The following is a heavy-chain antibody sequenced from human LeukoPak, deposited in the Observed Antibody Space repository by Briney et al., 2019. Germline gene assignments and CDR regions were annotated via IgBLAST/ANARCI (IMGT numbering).Heavy chain of an antibody. D-gene: IGHD4/OR15-4a*01. CDR3: TKDITNYYIWDY. V-gene: IGHV3-30*02. J-gene: IGHJ4*02. Sequence: GGSLRLSCAASGFTFSSYAMHWVRQAPGKGLEWVAVIHGDGGDKYYAGSVKGRFTLSRDNSKDSLSLQMNSLRAEDTAVYYCTKDITNYYIWDYWGQGTLVTVSS. CDR1: GFTFSSYA. CDR2: IHGDGGDK.